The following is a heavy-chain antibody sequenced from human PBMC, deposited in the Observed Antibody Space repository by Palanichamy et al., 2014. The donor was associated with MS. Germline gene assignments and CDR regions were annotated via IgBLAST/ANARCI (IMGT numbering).Heavy chain of an antibody. D-gene: IGHD3-10*01. J-gene: IGHJ6*02. CDR2: ISTYNGNT. V-gene: IGHV1-18*04. CDR1: GYTFSSYG. Sequence: QVQLVQSGAEVKEPGASVRVSCKASGYTFSSYGTSWARQAPGQGLEWMGWISTYNGNTKYAQKFQDRVVMTTDTSTTTAHMDLRSLRSDDSAVYFCARDIGPVPGDYYYGLDVWGQGTTVTVSS. CDR3: ARDIGPVPGDYYYGLDV.